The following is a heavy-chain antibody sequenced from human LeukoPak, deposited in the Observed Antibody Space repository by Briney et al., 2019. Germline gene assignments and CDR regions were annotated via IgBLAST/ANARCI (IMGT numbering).Heavy chain of an antibody. CDR3: GRDRDLESSSPFD. J-gene: IGHJ4*02. V-gene: IGHV3-30-3*01. CDR1: GFTFSIYA. Sequence: GGSLRLSCAASGFTFSIYAMHWVRQAPGKGLEWVADISYDGGNKYYADSVKGRFTISRDNSKNTLYLQMNSLRAEDTAVYYCGRDRDLESSSPFDWGQGTLVTVSS. D-gene: IGHD6-6*01. CDR2: ISYDGGNK.